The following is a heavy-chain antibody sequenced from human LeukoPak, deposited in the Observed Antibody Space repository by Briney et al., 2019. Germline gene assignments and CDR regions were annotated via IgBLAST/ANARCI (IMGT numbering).Heavy chain of an antibody. CDR1: GGSISTYY. CDR3: ASNLSGSYYNWFDP. V-gene: IGHV4-59*01. Sequence: SETLSLTCTVSGGSISTYYWNWIRQPPGKGLEWIGYIYHSGSTSYNPSLQSRVTISVDTSKNQFSLKLSSVTAADTAVYYCASNLSGSYYNWFDPWGQGTLVTVSS. J-gene: IGHJ5*02. D-gene: IGHD1-26*01. CDR2: IYHSGST.